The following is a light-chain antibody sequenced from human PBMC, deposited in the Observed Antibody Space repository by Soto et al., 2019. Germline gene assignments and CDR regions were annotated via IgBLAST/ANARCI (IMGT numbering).Light chain of an antibody. Sequence: QSVLTQPASGSGSPGQSITISCTGTSSDVGGYNYGAWYQQHPGKAPKLMIYDVSNRPSGVSNRFSGSKSGNTASLTISGLQAEDEADYYCSSYTSSSTLYVFGTGTKVTVL. V-gene: IGLV2-14*01. J-gene: IGLJ1*01. CDR3: SSYTSSSTLYV. CDR2: DVS. CDR1: SSDVGGYNY.